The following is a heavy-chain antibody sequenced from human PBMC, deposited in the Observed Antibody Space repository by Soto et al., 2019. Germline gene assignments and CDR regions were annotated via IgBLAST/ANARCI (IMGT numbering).Heavy chain of an antibody. D-gene: IGHD2-8*01. Sequence: ASVKVSCKASGYTFTSYYMHWVRQAPGQGLEWMGIINPSGGSTSYAQKFQGRVTMTRDTSTSTVYMELSSLRSEDTAVYYCASEGRYCTNGVCSMNPFDYWGQGTLVTVSS. CDR3: ASEGRYCTNGVCSMNPFDY. J-gene: IGHJ4*02. CDR2: INPSGGST. V-gene: IGHV1-46*01. CDR1: GYTFTSYY.